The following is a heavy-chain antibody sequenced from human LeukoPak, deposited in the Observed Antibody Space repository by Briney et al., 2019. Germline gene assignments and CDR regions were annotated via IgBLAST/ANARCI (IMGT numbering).Heavy chain of an antibody. Sequence: GGSLRLSCAASGFIFSSYAMHWVRQAPGKGLEWVAVISYDGSNKYYADSVKGRFTISRDNSKNTLYLQMNSLRAEDTAVYYCARDLNYYDSSGYSLGAFDIWGQGTMVTVSS. V-gene: IGHV3-30-3*01. CDR1: GFIFSSYA. J-gene: IGHJ3*02. D-gene: IGHD3-22*01. CDR3: ARDLNYYDSSGYSLGAFDI. CDR2: ISYDGSNK.